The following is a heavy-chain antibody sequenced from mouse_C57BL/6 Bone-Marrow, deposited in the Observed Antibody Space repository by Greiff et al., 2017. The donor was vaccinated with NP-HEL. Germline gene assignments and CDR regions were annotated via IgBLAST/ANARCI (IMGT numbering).Heavy chain of an antibody. D-gene: IGHD2-3*01. Sequence: QVQLQQSGAELVRPGSSVKLSCKASGYTFTSYWMDWVKQRPGQGLEWIGNIYPSDSETHYNQKFKDKATLTVDKSSSTAYMQLSSLTSEDSAVYYCARETDGYSYAMDYWGQGTSVTVSS. J-gene: IGHJ4*01. CDR3: ARETDGYSYAMDY. V-gene: IGHV1-61*01. CDR1: GYTFTSYW. CDR2: IYPSDSET.